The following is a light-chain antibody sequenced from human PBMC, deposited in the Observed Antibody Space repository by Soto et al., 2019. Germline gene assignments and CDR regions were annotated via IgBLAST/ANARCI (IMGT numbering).Light chain of an antibody. CDR1: QSVNSN. CDR2: GIS. J-gene: IGKJ5*01. Sequence: EMVMTQSPAILSVSPGASAPLSCRASQSVNSNYLAWYQQHPGQPPRLLIYGISTRATGIPARFSGSGSGTEFSLTISSLQSEDFAVYYCQQYNDRPPITFGQGTRLEIK. CDR3: QQYNDRPPIT. V-gene: IGKV3-15*01.